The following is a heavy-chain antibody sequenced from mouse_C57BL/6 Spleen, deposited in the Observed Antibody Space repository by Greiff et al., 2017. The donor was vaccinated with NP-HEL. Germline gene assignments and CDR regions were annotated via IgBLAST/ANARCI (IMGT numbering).Heavy chain of an antibody. V-gene: IGHV1-53*01. CDR3: AGESLFITTVVADFDV. J-gene: IGHJ1*03. Sequence: QVQLQQPGTELVKPGASVKLSCKASGYTFTSYWMHWVKQRPGQGLEWIGNINPSNGGTNYNEKFKSKATLTVDKSSSTAYMQLSSLTSEDSAVYYCAGESLFITTVVADFDVWGTGTTVTVSS. CDR1: GYTFTSYW. CDR2: INPSNGGT. D-gene: IGHD1-1*01.